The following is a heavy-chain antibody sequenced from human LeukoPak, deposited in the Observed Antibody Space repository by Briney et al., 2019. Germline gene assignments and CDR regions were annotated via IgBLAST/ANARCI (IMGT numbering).Heavy chain of an antibody. CDR2: INSRGTKK. D-gene: IGHD2-21*01. CDR1: GFTFSNYY. CDR3: AKESGDCGAEGLALNDY. V-gene: IGHV3-11*04. Sequence: PGGSLRLSCATSGFTFSNYYMSWVRQAPGKGLEWVSSINSRGTKKYYADSVKGRFTVSRDNTKNTLYLQMNSLRAEDTAMYFCAKESGDCGAEGLALNDYWGQGTLVTVSS. J-gene: IGHJ4*02.